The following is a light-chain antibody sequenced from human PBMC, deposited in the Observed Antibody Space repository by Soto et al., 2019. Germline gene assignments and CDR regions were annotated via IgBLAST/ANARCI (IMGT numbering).Light chain of an antibody. Sequence: EIVLTQSPATLSLSPGERATLSCRASQSVSNSLAWYQQKPGQAPRLLIYDASNRATGIPARFSGSGSGTDFTLTISRLEPADFAVYYCQQRSRWPLTFGGGTKVDI. CDR3: QQRSRWPLT. CDR2: DAS. V-gene: IGKV3-11*01. J-gene: IGKJ4*01. CDR1: QSVSNS.